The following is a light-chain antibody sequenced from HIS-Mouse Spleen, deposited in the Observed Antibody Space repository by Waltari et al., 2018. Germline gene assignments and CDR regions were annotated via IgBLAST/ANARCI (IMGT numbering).Light chain of an antibody. CDR1: SIDVGRYNL. V-gene: IGLV2-23*01. J-gene: IGLJ2*01. CDR3: CSYAGSSTVV. Sequence: QSALTQPASVSGSPGQSITISCPGTSIDVGRYNLVSCDQQHPGKAPNLMIYEGSRRPSGVSNRFSGSKSGNTASLTISGLQAEDEADYYCCSYAGSSTVVFGGGTKLTVL. CDR2: EGS.